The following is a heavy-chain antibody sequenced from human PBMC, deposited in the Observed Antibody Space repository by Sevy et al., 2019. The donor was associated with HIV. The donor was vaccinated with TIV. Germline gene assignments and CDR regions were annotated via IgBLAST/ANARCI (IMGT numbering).Heavy chain of an antibody. D-gene: IGHD3-22*01. V-gene: IGHV1-8*01. J-gene: IGHJ6*02. Sequence: ASVKVSCKASGYTFTSYDINWVRQATGQGLEWMGWMNPNSGNTGYAQKFQGRVTMTRNTSISTGYMDLSSLRSKDMAVYYCARIEFDSSGYYYREKYYYYYYGMDVWGQGTTVTVSS. CDR3: ARIEFDSSGYYYREKYYYYYYGMDV. CDR1: GYTFTSYD. CDR2: MNPNSGNT.